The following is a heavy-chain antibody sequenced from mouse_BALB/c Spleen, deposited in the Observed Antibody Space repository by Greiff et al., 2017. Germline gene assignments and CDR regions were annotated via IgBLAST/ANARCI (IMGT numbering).Heavy chain of an antibody. V-gene: IGHV1-82*01. D-gene: IGHD1-1*01. CDR1: GYAFSSSW. CDR2: IYPGDGDT. CDR3: ARRGSSSYWYFDV. J-gene: IGHJ1*01. Sequence: VQLQQSGPELVKPGASVKISCKASGYAFSSSWMNWVKQRPGQGLEWIGRIYPGDGDTNYNGKFKGKATLTADKSSSTAYMQLSSLTSVDSAVYFCARRGSSSYWYFDVWGAGTTVTVSS.